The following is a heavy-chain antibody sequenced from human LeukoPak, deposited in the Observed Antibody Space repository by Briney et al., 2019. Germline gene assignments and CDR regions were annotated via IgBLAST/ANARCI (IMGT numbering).Heavy chain of an antibody. Sequence: SETLSLTCAVYGGSFSGYYWSWIRQPPGKGLEWIGEINHSGSTNYNPSLKSRVTISVDTSKNQFSLKLSSVTAADTAVYYCARDDWSGYPDYWGQGTLVTVSS. CDR1: GGSFSGYY. J-gene: IGHJ4*02. D-gene: IGHD3-3*01. CDR2: INHSGST. CDR3: ARDDWSGYPDY. V-gene: IGHV4-34*01.